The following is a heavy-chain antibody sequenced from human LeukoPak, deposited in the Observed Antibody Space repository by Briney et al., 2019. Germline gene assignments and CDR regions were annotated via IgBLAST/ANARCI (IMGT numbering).Heavy chain of an antibody. D-gene: IGHD2-15*01. CDR2: IIPIFGTA. V-gene: IGHV1-69*13. Sequence: SVKVSCKASGGTFSSYAISWVRQAPGQGLEWMGGIIPIFGTANYAQKFQGRVTITADESTNTAYMELSSLRSEDTAVYYCARRVVAATHGVNWFDPWGQGTLVTVSS. J-gene: IGHJ5*02. CDR3: ARRVVAATHGVNWFDP. CDR1: GGTFSSYA.